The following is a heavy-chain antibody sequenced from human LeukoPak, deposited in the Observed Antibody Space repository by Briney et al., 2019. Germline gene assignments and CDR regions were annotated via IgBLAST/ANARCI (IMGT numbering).Heavy chain of an antibody. D-gene: IGHD5-18*01. CDR2: IIPIFGTA. CDR3: ARGALDTARPAYYYYYMDV. V-gene: IGHV1-69*06. J-gene: IGHJ6*03. Sequence: GSSVKVSCKASGGTFSSYAISWVRQAPGQGLEWMGGIIPIFGTANYAQKFQGRVTITADKSTSTAYMELSSLRSEDTAVYYCARGALDTARPAYYYYYMDVWGKGTTVTVSS. CDR1: GGTFSSYA.